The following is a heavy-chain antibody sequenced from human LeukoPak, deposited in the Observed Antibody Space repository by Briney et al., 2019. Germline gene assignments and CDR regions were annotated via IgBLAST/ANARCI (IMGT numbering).Heavy chain of an antibody. D-gene: IGHD1-7*01. CDR2: ISGSGGTT. V-gene: IGHV3-23*01. CDR3: AKSATGTTSNWFDP. Sequence: PGGSLRLSCAASGFTFSSYSMNWVRQAPGKGLEGVSSISGSGGTTYYADSVKGRFTISRDNSKNTLYLQMNSLRAEDTAVYYCAKSATGTTSNWFDPWGQGTLVTVSS. CDR1: GFTFSSYS. J-gene: IGHJ5*02.